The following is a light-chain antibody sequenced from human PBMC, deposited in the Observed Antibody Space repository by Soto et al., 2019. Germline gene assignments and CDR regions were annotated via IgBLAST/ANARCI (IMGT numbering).Light chain of an antibody. V-gene: IGLV2-14*03. Sequence: SVLTQPASVSGSPGQSITISCTGTSSDVGGYNYISWYQQHPGKAPKLMIYDVSNRPSGVSNRFSGSKSGNTASLTISGLQAEDEADYYCSSFTSSSTLVFGTGTKVTL. CDR3: SSFTSSSTLV. CDR1: SSDVGGYNY. J-gene: IGLJ1*01. CDR2: DVS.